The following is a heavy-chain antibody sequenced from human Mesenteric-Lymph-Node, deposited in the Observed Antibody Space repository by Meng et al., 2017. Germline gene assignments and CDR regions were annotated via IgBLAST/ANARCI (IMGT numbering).Heavy chain of an antibody. J-gene: IGHJ3*02. D-gene: IGHD6-19*01. CDR2: IVVGSGST. V-gene: IGHV1-58*02. Sequence: SVKVSCKASGFTFSSSAMQWVRQARGQRLEWIGWIVVGSGSTNYAQKFQERVTITRDMSTSTAYMELSSLRSEDTAVYYCAAFRAVADKTARRGNDAYDIWGQGTMVTVSS. CDR1: GFTFSSSA. CDR3: AAFRAVADKTARRGNDAYDI.